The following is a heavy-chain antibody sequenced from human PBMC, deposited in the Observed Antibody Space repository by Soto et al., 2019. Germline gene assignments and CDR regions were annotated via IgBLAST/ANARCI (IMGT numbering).Heavy chain of an antibody. J-gene: IGHJ4*02. D-gene: IGHD6-13*01. Sequence: VGSLRLSCAASGFTFSDYYMTWVRQAPGSGLEWVSYISSSSGTISYANSVKGRFTISRDNAQNSLYLQMTSLRAEDTAVYYCARGTYRSKTDFDYWGQGTLVTVSS. CDR2: ISSSSGTI. V-gene: IGHV3-11*01. CDR1: GFTFSDYY. CDR3: ARGTYRSKTDFDY.